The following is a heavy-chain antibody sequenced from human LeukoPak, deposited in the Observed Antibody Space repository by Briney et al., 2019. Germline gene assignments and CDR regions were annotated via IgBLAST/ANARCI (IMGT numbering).Heavy chain of an antibody. J-gene: IGHJ4*02. Sequence: PGGSLRLSCAASGXSFDDYAMHWVRQAPGKGLEWVSLITANGGRTHYADSVKGRFTISRDNSKNSLYLHMNSLRSEDTAFYYCAKEGPIAVAAYFDYWGQGTLVTVSS. D-gene: IGHD6-19*01. CDR1: GXSFDDYA. CDR2: ITANGGRT. V-gene: IGHV3-43*02. CDR3: AKEGPIAVAAYFDY.